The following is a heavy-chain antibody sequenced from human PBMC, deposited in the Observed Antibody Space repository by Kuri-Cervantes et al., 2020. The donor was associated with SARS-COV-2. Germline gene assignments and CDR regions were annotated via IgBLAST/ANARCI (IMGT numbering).Heavy chain of an antibody. J-gene: IGHJ4*02. D-gene: IGHD1-26*01. CDR2: IDQDGYEK. V-gene: IGHV3-7*03. CDR3: ARPSLNTGSYFPD. Sequence: ETLSLTCAASGLTFSSYWMGWVRQAPGKGLEWVANIDQDGYEKYFVDSVKGRFSISRDNAKNSLFLQMNSLRAEDTAIYFCARPSLNTGSYFPDWGQGTLVTVSS. CDR1: GLTFSSYW.